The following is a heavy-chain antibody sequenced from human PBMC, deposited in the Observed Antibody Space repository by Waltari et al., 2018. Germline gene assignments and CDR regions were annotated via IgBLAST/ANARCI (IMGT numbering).Heavy chain of an antibody. V-gene: IGHV4-4*09. CDR1: GASVSSYY. Sequence: QVQLQESGPGLVKPSETLSLTCTVSGASVSSYYWSWIRQAPGKGLEWIGYIYTSGNTKYNPSLKSRVTISVDTSKNQCSLTLTSVTAADTAVYYCARDSGSTWSEDAFDIWGQGTMVTVSS. J-gene: IGHJ3*02. CDR3: ARDSGSTWSEDAFDI. CDR2: IYTSGNT. D-gene: IGHD6-13*01.